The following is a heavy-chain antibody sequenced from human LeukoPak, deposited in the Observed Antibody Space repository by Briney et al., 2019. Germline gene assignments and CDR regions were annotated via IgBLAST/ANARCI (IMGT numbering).Heavy chain of an antibody. J-gene: IGHJ5*02. D-gene: IGHD3-10*01. V-gene: IGHV1-8*01. CDR2: MNPNSGNT. CDR3: ASEGLWFGELSWFDP. CDR1: GYTFTSYD. Sequence: ASVKVSCKASGYTFTSYDINWVRQATGQGLEWMGWMNPNSGNTGYAQKFQGRVTMTRNTSISTAYMELSSLRSEDTAVYYCASEGLWFGELSWFDPWGQGTLVTVSS.